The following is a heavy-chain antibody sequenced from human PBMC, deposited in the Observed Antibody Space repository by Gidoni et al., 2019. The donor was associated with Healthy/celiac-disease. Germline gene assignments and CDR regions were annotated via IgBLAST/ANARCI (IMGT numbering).Heavy chain of an antibody. CDR2: MNPNSGNT. CDR1: GYTFTSYD. Sequence: QVQLVQSGAEVKKPGASVQVSCKASGYTFTSYDINWVRQATGQGLEWMGWMNPNSGNTGYAQKFQGRGTMNRNTSISTAYMELSSLRSEDTAVYYCARVPRRGYSYGRNFDYWGQGTLVTVSS. D-gene: IGHD5-18*01. J-gene: IGHJ4*02. CDR3: ARVPRRGYSYGRNFDY. V-gene: IGHV1-8*01.